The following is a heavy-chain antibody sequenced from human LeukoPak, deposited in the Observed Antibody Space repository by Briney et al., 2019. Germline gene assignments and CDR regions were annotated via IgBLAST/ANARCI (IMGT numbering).Heavy chain of an antibody. V-gene: IGHV3-23*01. D-gene: IGHD2-2*01. Sequence: GGSLRLSCAASGFTFSSYAMSWVRQAPGKGLEWVSAISGSGGSTYYADSVKGRFTISRDNSKNTLYLQMNSLRAEDTAVYYCAKDRPLIVVVPAALFDYWGQGTLVTVSS. J-gene: IGHJ4*02. CDR2: ISGSGGST. CDR3: AKDRPLIVVVPAALFDY. CDR1: GFTFSSYA.